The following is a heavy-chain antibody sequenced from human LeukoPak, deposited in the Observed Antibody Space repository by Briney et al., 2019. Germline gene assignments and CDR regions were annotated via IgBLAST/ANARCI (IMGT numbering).Heavy chain of an antibody. J-gene: IGHJ6*04. CDR2: ISSSGSTI. CDR3: AELGITMIGGV. D-gene: IGHD3-10*02. V-gene: IGHV3-48*03. Sequence: GGSQRLSCAASGSTFSSYEMNWVRQAPGKGLEWVSYISSSGSTIYYADSVKGRFTISRDNAKNSLYLQMNSLRAEDTAVYYCAELGITMIGGVWGKGTTVTISS. CDR1: GSTFSSYE.